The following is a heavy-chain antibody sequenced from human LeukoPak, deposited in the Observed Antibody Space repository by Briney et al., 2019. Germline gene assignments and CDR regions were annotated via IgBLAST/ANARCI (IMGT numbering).Heavy chain of an antibody. V-gene: IGHV3-48*02. CDR3: ARGGYSSGWSRSAFDV. CDR1: GFTFTSYT. J-gene: IGHJ3*01. D-gene: IGHD6-19*01. Sequence: GGSLRLSCAASGFTFTSYTMNWVRQAPGKGLEWVSYISISSGSIYYADSVKGRFTISRDNAKDSLYLQMNSLRDEDTAMYYCARGGYSSGWSRSAFDVWGQGTMVTVSS. CDR2: ISISSGSI.